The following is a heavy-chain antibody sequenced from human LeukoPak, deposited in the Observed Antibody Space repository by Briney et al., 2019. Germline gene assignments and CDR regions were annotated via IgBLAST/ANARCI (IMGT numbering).Heavy chain of an antibody. CDR1: GGSISSGGYS. J-gene: IGHJ4*02. Sequence: PSETLSLTCAVSGGSISSGGYSWSWIRQPPGKGLEWIGYIYHSGSTYYNPSLKSRVTISVDRSKNQFSLKLSSVTAADTAVYYCARFRLEWLLGGFGYWGQGTLVTVSS. D-gene: IGHD3-3*01. CDR3: ARFRLEWLLGGFGY. V-gene: IGHV4-30-2*01. CDR2: IYHSGST.